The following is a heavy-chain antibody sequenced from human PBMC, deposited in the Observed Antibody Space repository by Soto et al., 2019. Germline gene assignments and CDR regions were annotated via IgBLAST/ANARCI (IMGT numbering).Heavy chain of an antibody. J-gene: IGHJ6*02. Sequence: PSETLSLTCTVSGGSISSGDYYWSWIRQPPGKGLEWIGYIYYSGSTYYNPSLKSRASISVDTSKNLFSLRLRSVSAADSAVYYCARDLVRGVNLHYYYGMDVWGQGTTVTVSS. D-gene: IGHD3-10*01. CDR1: GGSISSGDYY. V-gene: IGHV4-30-4*01. CDR2: IYYSGST. CDR3: ARDLVRGVNLHYYYGMDV.